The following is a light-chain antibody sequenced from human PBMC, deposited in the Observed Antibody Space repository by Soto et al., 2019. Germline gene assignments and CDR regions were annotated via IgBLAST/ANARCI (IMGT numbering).Light chain of an antibody. CDR1: QSISNN. Sequence: MVMTQSPATLSVSPGERATLSCSASQSISNNLAWYQQKPGQAPRLLIYGASTRATGIPARFSGGGSGTEFSLTISSLQSEDFAVYYCQQYNSWLTFGGGTKVEIK. J-gene: IGKJ4*01. CDR3: QQYNSWLT. CDR2: GAS. V-gene: IGKV3-15*01.